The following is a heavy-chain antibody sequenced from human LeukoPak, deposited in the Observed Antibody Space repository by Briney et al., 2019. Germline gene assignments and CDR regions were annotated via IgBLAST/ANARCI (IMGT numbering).Heavy chain of an antibody. CDR3: ARGISSSTCYHFDY. Sequence: GGSLRLSCAVSGFTVSSNYMTWVRLAQGKGLEWVSLIYSGGSTYSADSVKGRFTISRDNSKNTLYLQMNSLRVEDTAVYYCARGISSSTCYHFDYWGQGTLVTVSS. CDR2: IYSGGST. D-gene: IGHD2/OR15-2a*01. V-gene: IGHV3-66*02. J-gene: IGHJ4*02. CDR1: GFTVSSNY.